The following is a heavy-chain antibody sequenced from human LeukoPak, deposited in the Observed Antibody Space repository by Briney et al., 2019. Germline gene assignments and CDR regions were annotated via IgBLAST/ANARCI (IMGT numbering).Heavy chain of an antibody. CDR1: GFTFSSYW. Sequence: GGSLRLSCEASGFTFSSYWMTWVRQAPGKGLEGLPNIKENGSIQYYLDSVRGRFTSSRDNAKTSVYLQLNSLRADDTAVYYCARDVWTGVAVSDYWGQGTLVTVSS. D-gene: IGHD6-19*01. V-gene: IGHV3-7*01. J-gene: IGHJ4*02. CDR3: ARDVWTGVAVSDY. CDR2: IKENGSIQ.